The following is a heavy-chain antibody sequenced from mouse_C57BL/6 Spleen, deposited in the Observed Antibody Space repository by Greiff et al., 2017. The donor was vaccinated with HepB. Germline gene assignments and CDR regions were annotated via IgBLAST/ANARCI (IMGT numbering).Heavy chain of an antibody. CDR2: IDPETGGT. Sequence: VQLQQSGAELVRPGASVTLSCKASGYTFTDYEMHWVKQTPVHGLEWIGAIDPETGGTAYNQKFKGKAILTADKSSSTAYMELRSLTSEDSAVYYCHYGSSLLFAYWGQRTLVTVSA. V-gene: IGHV1-15*01. CDR3: HYGSSLLFAY. J-gene: IGHJ3*01. D-gene: IGHD1-1*01. CDR1: GYTFTDYE.